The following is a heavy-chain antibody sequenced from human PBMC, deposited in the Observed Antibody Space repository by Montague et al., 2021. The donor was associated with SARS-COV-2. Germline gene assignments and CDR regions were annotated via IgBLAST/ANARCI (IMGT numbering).Heavy chain of an antibody. D-gene: IGHD6-19*01. V-gene: IGHV4-59*01. CDR1: GGSISSYY. CDR3: ARGSGWMGNAFDI. CDR2: TYYSGST. J-gene: IGHJ3*02. Sequence: SETLSLTCTVSGGSISSYYRSWIRQPPGKGLEWIGYTYYSGSTNYNPSLKSRVTISVDTSKNQFSLKLSSVTAADTAVYYCARGSGWMGNAFDIWGQGTMVTVSS.